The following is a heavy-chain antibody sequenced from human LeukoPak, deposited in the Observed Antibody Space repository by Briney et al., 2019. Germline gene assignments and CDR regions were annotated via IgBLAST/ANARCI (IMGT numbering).Heavy chain of an antibody. V-gene: IGHV3-48*01. CDR1: GFTFSSYS. CDR2: ISSSSSTI. Sequence: GGSLRLSCAASGFTFSSYSMNWVRQAPGKGLEWVSYISSSSSTIYYADSVKGRFTISRDNAKNSLYLQMGSLRAEDMAVYYCARAVGIAAAGTNAFDIWGQGTMVTVSS. D-gene: IGHD6-13*01. J-gene: IGHJ3*02. CDR3: ARAVGIAAAGTNAFDI.